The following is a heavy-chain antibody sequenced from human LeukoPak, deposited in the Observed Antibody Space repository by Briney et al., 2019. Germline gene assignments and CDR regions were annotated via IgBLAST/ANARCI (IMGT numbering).Heavy chain of an antibody. CDR3: ARIFHYDSSAP. J-gene: IGHJ5*02. Sequence: SETLSLTCTVSGGSISSSSYYWGWIRQPPGKGLEWIGSIYYSGSTYYNPSLKSRVTISVDTSKNQFSLKLSSVTAADTAVYYCARIFHYDSSAPWGQGTLVTVSS. D-gene: IGHD3-22*01. V-gene: IGHV4-39*07. CDR1: GGSISSSSYY. CDR2: IYYSGST.